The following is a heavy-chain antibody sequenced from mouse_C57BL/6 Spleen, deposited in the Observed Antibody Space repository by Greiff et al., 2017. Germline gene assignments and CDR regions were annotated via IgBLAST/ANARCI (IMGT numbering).Heavy chain of an antibody. Sequence: VKLQESGPGLVQPSQSLSITCTVSGFSLTSYGVHWSGGSTDYNAAFISRLSISKDNSKSQVFFKMNSLQADDTAIYYCAAAYYSKAWFAYWGQGTLVTVSA. CDR1: GFSLTSYG. D-gene: IGHD2-5*01. V-gene: IGHV2-4*01. CDR3: AAAYYSKAWFAY. CDR2: SGGST. J-gene: IGHJ3*01.